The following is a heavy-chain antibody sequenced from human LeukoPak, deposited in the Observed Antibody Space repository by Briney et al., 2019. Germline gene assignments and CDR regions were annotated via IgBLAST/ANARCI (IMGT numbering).Heavy chain of an antibody. J-gene: IGHJ4*02. Sequence: GVSLRLSCAASGFTFSISAMSWVRQAPGKGLEWVSGISDSGCSTFYADSVNGRFTISRDNSKNILYLQMNSLRADDTAVYYCAKVSDSNYDILTGYYTPYYFDYWGQGTLVTVSS. CDR3: AKVSDSNYDILTGYYTPYYFDY. CDR2: ISDSGCST. V-gene: IGHV3-23*01. D-gene: IGHD3-9*01. CDR1: GFTFSISA.